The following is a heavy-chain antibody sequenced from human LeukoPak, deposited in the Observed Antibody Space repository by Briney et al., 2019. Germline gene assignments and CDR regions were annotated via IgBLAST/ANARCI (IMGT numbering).Heavy chain of an antibody. J-gene: IGHJ6*02. V-gene: IGHV1-69*04. CDR1: GGTFSSYA. Sequence: VASVKVSCKASGGTFSSYAISWVRQAPGQGLEWTGSIIPILGIANYAQKFQGRVTITADKSTSTAYMELSSLRSEDTAVYYCASPPGSGWYGRSYYYYGMDVWGQGTTVTVSS. D-gene: IGHD6-19*01. CDR2: IIPILGIA. CDR3: ASPPGSGWYGRSYYYYGMDV.